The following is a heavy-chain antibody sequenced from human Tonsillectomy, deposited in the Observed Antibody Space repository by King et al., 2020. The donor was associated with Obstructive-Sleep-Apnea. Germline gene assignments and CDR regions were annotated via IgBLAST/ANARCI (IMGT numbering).Heavy chain of an antibody. Sequence: QLVQSGPEVKKPGTSVKVSCKASGFTFTCSAMPWVGQDCGQRLEWLGCSVGGRCNTNYPQKFQERVTITRDMSTSTAYMELSSLRSEDTAVYYCAAGYYAYGMDVWGQGTTVTVSS. J-gene: IGHJ6*02. CDR1: GFTFTCSA. CDR3: AAGYYAYGMDV. CDR2: SVGGRCNT. V-gene: IGHV1-58*02. D-gene: IGHD3-3*01.